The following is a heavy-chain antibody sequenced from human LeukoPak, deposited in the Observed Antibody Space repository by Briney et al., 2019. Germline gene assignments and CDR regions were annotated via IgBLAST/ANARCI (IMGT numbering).Heavy chain of an antibody. CDR1: GYTFTGYY. Sequence: ASVKVSCKASGYTFTGYYMHWVRQAPGQGLEWMGWINPNSGGTNYAQKFQGRVTMTRDTSISTAYMELSRLRSDDTAVYYCARDPTEYCSGGSCYHGWFDPWGQGTLVTVSS. J-gene: IGHJ5*02. D-gene: IGHD2-15*01. CDR2: INPNSGGT. V-gene: IGHV1-2*02. CDR3: ARDPTEYCSGGSCYHGWFDP.